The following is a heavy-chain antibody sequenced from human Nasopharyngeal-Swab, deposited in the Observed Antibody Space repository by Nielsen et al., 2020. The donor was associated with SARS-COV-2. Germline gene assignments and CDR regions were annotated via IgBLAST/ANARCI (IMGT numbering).Heavy chain of an antibody. Sequence: SLKIPCAASGFTFDDYAMPWVRQAPGKGLEWVSGISWNSGSIGYADSVKGRFTISIDNAKNSLYLQMNSLRAEDTALYYCAKMNPYYYGMDVWGQGTTVTVSS. CDR1: GFTFDDYA. V-gene: IGHV3-9*01. J-gene: IGHJ6*02. CDR2: ISWNSGSI. CDR3: AKMNPYYYGMDV.